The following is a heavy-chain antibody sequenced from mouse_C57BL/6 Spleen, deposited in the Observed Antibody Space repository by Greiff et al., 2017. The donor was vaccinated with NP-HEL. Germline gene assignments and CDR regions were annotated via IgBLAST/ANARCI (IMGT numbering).Heavy chain of an antibody. CDR2: IDPETGGT. J-gene: IGHJ2*01. V-gene: IGHV1-15*01. CDR1: GYTFTDYE. CDR3: TRQSNYLGYFDY. D-gene: IGHD2-5*01. Sequence: QVQLQQSGAELVRPGASVTLSCKASGYTFTDYEMHWVKQTPVHGLEWIGAIDPETGGTAYNQKFKGKAILTADKSSSTAYMELRSLTSEDSAVYYCTRQSNYLGYFDYWGQGTTLTVSS.